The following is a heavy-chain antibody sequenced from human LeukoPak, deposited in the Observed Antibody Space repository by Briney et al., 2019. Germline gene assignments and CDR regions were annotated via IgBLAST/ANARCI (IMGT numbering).Heavy chain of an antibody. Sequence: SETLSLTCTASGGSISSTSYYWGWIRRPPGRGLEWIGGIIYTGNTKYNPSLKSRVTISVDTTKNQFSLKLTSVTAADTAVYYCARDSSFPYYFDYWGQGTLVTVSS. D-gene: IGHD6-6*01. CDR1: GGSISSTSYY. V-gene: IGHV4-39*07. J-gene: IGHJ4*02. CDR2: IIYTGNT. CDR3: ARDSSFPYYFDY.